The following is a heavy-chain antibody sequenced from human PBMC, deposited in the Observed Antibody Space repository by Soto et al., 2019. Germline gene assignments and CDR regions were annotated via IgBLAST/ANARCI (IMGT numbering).Heavy chain of an antibody. CDR3: TTDLTARGRNVLVPAAMN. V-gene: IGHV3-15*07. D-gene: IGHD2-2*01. CDR1: GFTFSNAW. J-gene: IGHJ4*02. Sequence: EVQLVESGGGLVQPGGSLRLSCAVSGFTFSNAWMNWVRKAPGKGLEWVGRIKSKTDGGTTYYAAPVKGRFTISRDDSENTLYLQMNSLKTEDTSVYYCTTDLTARGRNVLVPAAMNWGQGTLVTVSP. CDR2: IKSKTDGGTT.